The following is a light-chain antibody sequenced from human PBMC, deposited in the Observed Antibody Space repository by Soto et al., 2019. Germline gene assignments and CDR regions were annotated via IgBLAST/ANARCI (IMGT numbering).Light chain of an antibody. CDR3: SSYTRSKTYV. CDR2: EVS. V-gene: IGLV2-14*01. J-gene: IGLJ1*01. Sequence: QSALTQPASVSGSPGQSITISCTGTSSDVGGYNYVSWYQQHPGKAPKLMIYEVSNRPSGVSNRFAVSKSGNTASLTISVKRAEDAAGSGWSSYTRSKTYVFRPGTTLTLL. CDR1: SSDVGGYNY.